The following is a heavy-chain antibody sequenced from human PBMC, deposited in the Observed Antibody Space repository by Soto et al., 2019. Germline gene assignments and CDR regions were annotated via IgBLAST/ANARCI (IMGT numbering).Heavy chain of an antibody. CDR3: ARGFAIRAY. J-gene: IGHJ4*02. D-gene: IGHD3-10*01. Sequence: QVQLQESGAGLVKPSGTLSLTCAVSGDSISNYNWWSWVRQPPGKGLEWIGEVSPSGITHYNPSLTSRVSISVDESKNQFSLDLTSVTAADTAVYYCARGFAIRAYWGQGTLVSVSS. CDR1: GDSISNYNW. V-gene: IGHV4-4*02. CDR2: VSPSGIT.